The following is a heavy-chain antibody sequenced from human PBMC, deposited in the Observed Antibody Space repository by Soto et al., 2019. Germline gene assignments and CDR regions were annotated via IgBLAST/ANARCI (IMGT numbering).Heavy chain of an antibody. CDR1: GGSISSYY. J-gene: IGHJ6*02. Sequence: QVQLQESGPGLVKPSETLSLTCTVSGGSISSYYWSWIRQPPGKGLEWIGYIYYSGSTNYNPSLKSRVTISVDTYKNQFSLKLSSVTAADTAVYYCARDRGYSNGAYYYYYGMDVWGQGTTVTVSS. CDR3: ARDRGYSNGAYYYYYGMDV. CDR2: IYYSGST. D-gene: IGHD4-4*01. V-gene: IGHV4-59*01.